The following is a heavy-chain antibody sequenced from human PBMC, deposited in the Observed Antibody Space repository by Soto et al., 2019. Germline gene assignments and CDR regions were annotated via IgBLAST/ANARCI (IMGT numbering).Heavy chain of an antibody. CDR2: ISGSGTST. Sequence: DVQLLESGGGLVQPGRSLRLSCTSSRITLSSYPMTWVRRAPGKGLEWVSTISGSGTSTFYADSVKGRFTVYRDTSKNPLYPQMNSLGANATAIYFCARLPPGTPYYYYARDVWRKGATVTVSS. CDR3: ARLPPGTPYYYYARDV. CDR1: RITLSSYP. J-gene: IGHJ6*04. V-gene: IGHV3-23*01.